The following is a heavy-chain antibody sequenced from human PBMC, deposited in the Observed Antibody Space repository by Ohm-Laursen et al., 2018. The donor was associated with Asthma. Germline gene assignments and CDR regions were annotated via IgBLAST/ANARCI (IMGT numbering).Heavy chain of an antibody. Sequence: SLRLSCAASGFTFSSYWMSWVRQAPGKGLEWVANIKQDGSEKYYVDSVKGRFTIPRDNAKNSLYLQMNSLRAEDTAVYYCARQWPPGIAVALDYWGQGTLVTVSS. CDR3: ARQWPPGIAVALDY. V-gene: IGHV3-7*01. CDR2: IKQDGSEK. CDR1: GFTFSSYW. D-gene: IGHD6-19*01. J-gene: IGHJ4*02.